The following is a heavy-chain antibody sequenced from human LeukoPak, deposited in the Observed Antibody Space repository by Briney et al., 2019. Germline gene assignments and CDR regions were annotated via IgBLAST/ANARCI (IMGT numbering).Heavy chain of an antibody. D-gene: IGHD3-3*01. V-gene: IGHV4-39*07. CDR1: GGSISSSSYY. J-gene: IGHJ3*02. Sequence: SETLSLTCTVSGGSISSSSYYWGWIRQPPGKGLEWIGSIYYSGSTYYNPSLKSRVTISVDRSKNQFSLKLSSVTAADTAVYYCARPPITIFGVVTNDAFDIWGQGTMVTVSS. CDR3: ARPPITIFGVVTNDAFDI. CDR2: IYYSGST.